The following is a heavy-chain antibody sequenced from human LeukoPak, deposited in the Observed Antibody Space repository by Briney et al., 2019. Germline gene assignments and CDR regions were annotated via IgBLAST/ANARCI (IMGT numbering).Heavy chain of an antibody. Sequence: ASVKVSCKASGGTFSSYAISWVRQAPGQGLEWMGGIIPIFGTANYAQKFQGRVTITADKSTSTAYMELSSLRSEDTAVYYCARELVDGDERELASDAFDIWGQGTMVTVSS. CDR1: GGTFSSYA. D-gene: IGHD1-26*01. V-gene: IGHV1-69*06. J-gene: IGHJ3*02. CDR2: IIPIFGTA. CDR3: ARELVDGDERELASDAFDI.